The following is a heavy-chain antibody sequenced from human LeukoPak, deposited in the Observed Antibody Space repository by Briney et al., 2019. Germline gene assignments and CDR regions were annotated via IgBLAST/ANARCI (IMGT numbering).Heavy chain of an antibody. J-gene: IGHJ6*03. CDR2: IYYSGST. V-gene: IGHV4-59*01. D-gene: IGHD7-27*01. CDR1: GGSISSYY. Sequence: SETLSLTCTVSGGSISSYYWSWIRQPPGKGLEWIGYIYYSGSTNYNTSLKSRVTISVDTTKNQFSLKLSSVTAADTAVYYCARDTGEYYYYYYMDVWGKGTTVTVSS. CDR3: ARDTGEYYYYYYMDV.